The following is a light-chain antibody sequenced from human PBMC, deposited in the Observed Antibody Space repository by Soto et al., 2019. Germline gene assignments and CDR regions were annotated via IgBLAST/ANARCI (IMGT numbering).Light chain of an antibody. V-gene: IGKV1-39*01. CDR2: AAS. CDR1: QSISSY. CDR3: QQSYSTPLT. J-gene: IGKJ4*01. Sequence: DIQRTQSPSSLSAAVGDRGTITCRASQSISSYLNWYQQKPGKAPKLLIYAASSLQSGVPSRFSGSGSGTDFTLTISSLQPEAFATYYSQQSYSTPLTFGAGTKVDIK.